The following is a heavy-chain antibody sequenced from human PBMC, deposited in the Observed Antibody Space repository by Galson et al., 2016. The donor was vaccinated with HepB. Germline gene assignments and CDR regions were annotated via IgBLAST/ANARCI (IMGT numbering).Heavy chain of an antibody. J-gene: IGHJ5*02. V-gene: IGHV1-3*01. D-gene: IGHD4-23*01. CDR1: GYSFSDYV. CDR2: INVGDGNT. Sequence: SVKVSCKAAGYSFSDYVIHWLRQAPGQSLEWMGWINVGDGNTQYSQKFQDRLNMTRDASASTAYMEVHRLRSEDTAVYYCARDFKSTLATSGRPGNWVDPGGQGTLVTVSS. CDR3: ARDFKSTLATSGRPGNWVDP.